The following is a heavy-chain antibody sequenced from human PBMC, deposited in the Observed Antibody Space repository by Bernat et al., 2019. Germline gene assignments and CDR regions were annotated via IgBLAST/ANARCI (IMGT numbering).Heavy chain of an antibody. V-gene: IGHV3-30*18. CDR3: AKDLVVAGSWYGMDV. Sequence: QVQLVESGGGVVQPGRSLRLSCAASGFTFSSYGMHWVRQAPGKGLECVAVISYDGSNKYYADSVKGRFTISRDNSKNTLYLQMNSLRAEDTAVYYCAKDLVVAGSWYGMDVWGQGTTVTVSS. CDR2: ISYDGSNK. CDR1: GFTFSSYG. J-gene: IGHJ6*02. D-gene: IGHD6-19*01.